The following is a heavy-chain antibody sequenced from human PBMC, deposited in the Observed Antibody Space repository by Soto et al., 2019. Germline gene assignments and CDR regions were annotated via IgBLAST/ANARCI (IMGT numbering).Heavy chain of an antibody. CDR2: IYYSGST. V-gene: IGHV4-39*01. CDR1: SAPVSSSTYT. D-gene: IGHD2-2*01. Sequence: QLQLQESGPGLVKPSETLSLTCTVSSAPVSSSTYTWGWIRQPPGKGLEWIGSIYYSGSTYYNPSLNSRVTVSVDTSKKQFSLNVTYVTAADTSVYYCARLHGYCISSSCHGHYAMDVCGQGTTVTVYS. J-gene: IGHJ6*02. CDR3: ARLHGYCISSSCHGHYAMDV.